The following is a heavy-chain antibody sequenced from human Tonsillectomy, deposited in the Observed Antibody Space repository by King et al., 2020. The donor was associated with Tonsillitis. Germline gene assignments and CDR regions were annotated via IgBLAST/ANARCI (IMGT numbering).Heavy chain of an antibody. J-gene: IGHJ4*02. CDR2: ISSTGGSI. D-gene: IGHD5-24*01. CDR1: GFTFSDYY. Sequence: VQLEESGGGLVKPGGSLRLSCAASGFTFSDYYMTWVRQAPGKGLECVSYISSTGGSIYSAVSVRGRFTISRDNAKNSMSLQMNNLRADDTAVYYCARGGDGYTDYWGQGTLFIVSS. CDR3: ARGGDGYTDY. V-gene: IGHV3-11*01.